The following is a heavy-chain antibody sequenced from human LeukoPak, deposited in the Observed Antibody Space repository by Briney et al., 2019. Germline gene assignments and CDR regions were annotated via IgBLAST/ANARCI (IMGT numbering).Heavy chain of an antibody. V-gene: IGHV3-30-3*01. Sequence: PGGSLRLSCAASGFTFTSYAMNWVRQAPGKGLEWVAVISYDGSNKYYADSVKGRFTISRDNSKNTLYLQMNSLRAEDTAVYYCARDLKYCSSTSCFWHYYYYGMDVWGQGTTVTVSS. CDR3: ARDLKYCSSTSCFWHYYYYGMDV. CDR1: GFTFTSYA. CDR2: ISYDGSNK. J-gene: IGHJ6*02. D-gene: IGHD2-2*01.